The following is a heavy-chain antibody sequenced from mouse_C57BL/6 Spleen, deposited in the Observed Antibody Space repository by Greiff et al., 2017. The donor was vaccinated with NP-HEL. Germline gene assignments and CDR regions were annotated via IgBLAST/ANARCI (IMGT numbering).Heavy chain of an antibody. CDR3: ARTDYGRDGGAWFAY. CDR1: GYTFTSYW. Sequence: QVQLKQPGAELVKPGASVKLSCKASGYTFTSYWMHWVKQRPGQGLEWIGMIHPNSGSTNYNEKFKSKATLTVDKSSSTAYMQLSSLTSEDSAVYYCARTDYGRDGGAWFAYWGQGTLVTVSA. D-gene: IGHD1-1*01. CDR2: IHPNSGST. V-gene: IGHV1-64*01. J-gene: IGHJ3*01.